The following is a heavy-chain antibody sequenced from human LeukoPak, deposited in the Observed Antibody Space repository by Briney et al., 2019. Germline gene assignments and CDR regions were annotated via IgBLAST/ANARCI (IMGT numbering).Heavy chain of an antibody. CDR1: GYTFTSYA. Sequence: GASVKVSCKASGYTFTSYAMNWVRQAPGQGLEWMGWINTNTGNPTYAQGFTGRFVLSLDTSVNTAYLQISSLKAEDTAVYYCARDRADCSSTSCYTDAFDIWGQGTMVTVSS. D-gene: IGHD2-2*02. CDR3: ARDRADCSSTSCYTDAFDI. V-gene: IGHV7-4-1*02. CDR2: INTNTGNP. J-gene: IGHJ3*02.